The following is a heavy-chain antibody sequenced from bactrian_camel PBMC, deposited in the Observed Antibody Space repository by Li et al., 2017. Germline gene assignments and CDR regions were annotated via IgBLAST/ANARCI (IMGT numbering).Heavy chain of an antibody. CDR2: IYTGGGVRP. CDR1: GYTSNTYC. CDR3: AAEPAIWSYDCYSGSHSPRSV. V-gene: IGHV3S40*01. Sequence: DVQLVESGGGSVQAGGSLRLSCAVSGYTSNTYCLGWFRQSPGKEREGVAAIYTGGGVRPDYATPVRGRFTLSLDNTDSTLYLQMDNLTPEDTAIYYCAAEPAIWSYDCYSGSHSPRSVWGQGTQVTVS. D-gene: IGHD3*01. J-gene: IGHJ4*01.